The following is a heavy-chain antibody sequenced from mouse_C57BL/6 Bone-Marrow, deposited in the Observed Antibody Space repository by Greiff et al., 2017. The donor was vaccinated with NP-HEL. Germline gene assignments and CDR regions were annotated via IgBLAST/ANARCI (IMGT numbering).Heavy chain of an antibody. Sequence: QVQLKQSGAELVKPGASVKISCKASGYAFSSYWMNWVKQRPGKGLEWIGQIYPGDGDSPYNGKFKDKASLTAAKSSSTAYMQLSSLTSEDSSVYFCARGAYWGQGTLVTVSA. J-gene: IGHJ3*01. CDR3: ARGAY. CDR2: IYPGDGDS. CDR1: GYAFSSYW. V-gene: IGHV1-80*01.